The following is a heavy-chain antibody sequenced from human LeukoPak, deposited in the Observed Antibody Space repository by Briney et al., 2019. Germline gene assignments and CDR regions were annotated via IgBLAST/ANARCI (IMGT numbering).Heavy chain of an antibody. CDR2: ISRGAISI. CDR3: ARVGVFSSSWLLY. J-gene: IGHJ4*02. CDR1: GFTFSSYE. Sequence: GGSLRLSCAASGFTFSSYEMNWVRQAPGKGLEWVSSISRGAISIYYADSVKGRFTISRDNAKSSMYLQMDSLRAEDTAVYYCARVGVFSSSWLLYWGQGTLVTVSS. V-gene: IGHV3-48*03. D-gene: IGHD6-13*01.